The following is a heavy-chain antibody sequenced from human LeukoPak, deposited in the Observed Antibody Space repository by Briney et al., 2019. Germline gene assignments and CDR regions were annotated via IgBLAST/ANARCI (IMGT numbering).Heavy chain of an antibody. D-gene: IGHD5-12*01. CDR2: VYYSGST. CDR3: ARDQGGYTPFDY. J-gene: IGHJ4*02. Sequence: SETLSLTCTVSVDSISTYYWSWIRQPPGKGLEWIGYVYYSGSTNYNPSLKSRVTILVDTSKNQFSLKLSSVTAADTAVYYCARDQGGYTPFDYWGQGTLVTVSS. V-gene: IGHV4-59*01. CDR1: VDSISTYY.